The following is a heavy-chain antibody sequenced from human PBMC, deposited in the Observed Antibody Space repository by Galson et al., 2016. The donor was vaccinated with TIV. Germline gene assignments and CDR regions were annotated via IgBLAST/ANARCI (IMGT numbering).Heavy chain of an antibody. CDR1: GVTFSYFA. J-gene: IGHJ5*02. Sequence: SVKVSCKASGVTFSYFAFSWVRQAPGQGLEWMGGIVPMFGTTNYAPKFQGRVTISADESTTTAYLELSSLRSEDTAVYYCARGRGIYDSSGYFLFDPWGQGTLVTVSS. CDR2: IVPMFGTT. D-gene: IGHD3-22*01. CDR3: ARGRGIYDSSGYFLFDP. V-gene: IGHV1-69*13.